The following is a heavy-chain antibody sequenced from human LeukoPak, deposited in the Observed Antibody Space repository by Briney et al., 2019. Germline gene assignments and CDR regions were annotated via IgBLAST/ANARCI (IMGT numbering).Heavy chain of an antibody. V-gene: IGHV1-8*01. CDR2: MNPNSGNK. D-gene: IGHD6-19*01. J-gene: IGHJ6*02. CDR1: GYTFTSYD. CDR3: ARGLAVAGTWGYYYYGMDV. Sequence: ASVKVSCKASGYTFTSYDINWVRQATGQGLEWMRWMNPNSGNKGYAQKFQGRFTMTRNTSISTAYMELSSLRSEDTAVYYCARGLAVAGTWGYYYYGMDVWGQGTTVTVSS.